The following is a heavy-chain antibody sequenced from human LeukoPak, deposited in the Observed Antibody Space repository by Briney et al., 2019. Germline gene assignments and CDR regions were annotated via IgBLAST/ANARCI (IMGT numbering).Heavy chain of an antibody. J-gene: IGHJ4*02. Sequence: GASVKVSFKASVYTFTSYGISWVRQAPGQGLEWMGWISTYNGNTNYAQKLQGRITMTSDSSTSTAYMDLRSLSSDDTAVYYCARGIFRGAVLDWGQGTLVTVSS. V-gene: IGHV1-18*01. D-gene: IGHD3-10*01. CDR2: ISTYNGNT. CDR1: VYTFTSYG. CDR3: ARGIFRGAVLD.